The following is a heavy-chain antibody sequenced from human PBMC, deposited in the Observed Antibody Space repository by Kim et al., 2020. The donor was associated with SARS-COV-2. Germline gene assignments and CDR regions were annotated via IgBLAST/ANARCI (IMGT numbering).Heavy chain of an antibody. CDR1: GGSISSGSYY. D-gene: IGHD6-19*01. J-gene: IGHJ6*02. CDR3: ARGQIAVAGSWSIHYYYGMDV. Sequence: SETLSLTCTVSGGSISSGSYYWSWIRQPAGKGLEWIGRIYTSGSTNYNPSLKSRVTISVDTSKNQFSLKLSSVTAADTAVYYCARGQIAVAGSWSIHYYYGMDVWGQGTTVTVSS. V-gene: IGHV4-61*02. CDR2: IYTSGST.